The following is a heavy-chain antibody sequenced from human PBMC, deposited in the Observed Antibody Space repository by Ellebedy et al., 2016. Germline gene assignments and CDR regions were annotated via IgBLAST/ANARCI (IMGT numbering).Heavy chain of an antibody. CDR2: ISYDGSNE. CDR3: ARGPDY. J-gene: IGHJ4*02. CDR1: GFIFNSYA. V-gene: IGHV3-30-3*01. Sequence: GESLKISCAASGFIFNSYAVHWVRQAPGKGLEWVAVISYDGSNEYYADSVKGRFTISRDNAKNTLFLQMNSLRAEDTAVYYCARGPDYWGQGTLVTVSS.